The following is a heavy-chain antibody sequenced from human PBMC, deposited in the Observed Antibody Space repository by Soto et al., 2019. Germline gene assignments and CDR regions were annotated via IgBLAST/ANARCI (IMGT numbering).Heavy chain of an antibody. J-gene: IGHJ1*01. Sequence: QVQLVESGGGVVQPGRSLRLSCAASGFTFSSYAMHWVRQAPGKGLEWVAVISYDGSNKYYADSVKGRFTISRDNSKNTLYLQMYSLRAEDTAVYYCASPGGGGRGGSPLQHWGQGTLVTVSS. D-gene: IGHD2-15*01. V-gene: IGHV3-30-3*01. CDR2: ISYDGSNK. CDR1: GFTFSSYA. CDR3: ASPGGGGRGGSPLQH.